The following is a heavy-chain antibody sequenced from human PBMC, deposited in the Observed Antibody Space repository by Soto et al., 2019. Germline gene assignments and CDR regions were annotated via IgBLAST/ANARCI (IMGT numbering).Heavy chain of an antibody. V-gene: IGHV3-23*01. D-gene: IGHD2-8*01. CDR1: GFTFSSYA. J-gene: IGHJ4*01. CDR3: AKLGFVLMELYYFHQ. Sequence: EVQLLESGGGLVQPGGSLRLSCTASGFTFSSYAMSWVRQAQGKELEWVSTISGHSGKTNYAESVKGRFSISRDNSKNTVHVQLDSLRAEDTAVYFCAKLGFVLMELYYFHQWGHGTLVTVSS. CDR2: ISGHSGKT.